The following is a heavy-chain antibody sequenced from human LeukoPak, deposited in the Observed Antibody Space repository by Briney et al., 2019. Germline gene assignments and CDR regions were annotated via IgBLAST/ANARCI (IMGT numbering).Heavy chain of an antibody. J-gene: IGHJ4*02. CDR1: GGSIGSGGYS. D-gene: IGHD4-17*01. CDR2: IYHSGST. V-gene: IGHV4-30-2*01. CDR3: ARGHGDYPFDY. Sequence: PSETLSLTCAVSGGSIGSGGYSWSWIRQPPGKGLEWIGYIYHSGSTYYNPSLKSRVTISVDRSKNQFSLKLSSVTAADTAVYYCARGHGDYPFDYWGQGTLVTVSS.